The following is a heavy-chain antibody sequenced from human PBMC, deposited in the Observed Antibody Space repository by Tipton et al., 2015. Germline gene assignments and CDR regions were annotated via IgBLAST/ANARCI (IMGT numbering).Heavy chain of an antibody. V-gene: IGHV4-59*01. D-gene: IGHD2-15*01. J-gene: IGHJ4*02. CDR1: DGSMIGYF. CDR2: IYHSGST. CDR3: ARGRIFDPASPDYLDN. Sequence: LRLSCTVSDGSMIGYFWTWIRQPPGKGLEWIGYIYHSGSTNSNPSLMSRLTMSLDMSKNQFSLDLSSVTAADTAVYYCARGRIFDPASPDYLDNGGQGTLVTVSS.